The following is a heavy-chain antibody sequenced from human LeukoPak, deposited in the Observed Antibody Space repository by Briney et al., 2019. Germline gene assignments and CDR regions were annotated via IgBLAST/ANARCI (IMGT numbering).Heavy chain of an antibody. V-gene: IGHV3-23*01. CDR3: AKGSSPFDP. Sequence: GGSLRLSCAASGFTFSGYAMSWVRQAPGKGLEWVSTISAGGGSTYSANSMKGRFTISRDNSKNTLYLQMNSLRAEDTVVYYCAKGSSPFDPWGQGTLVTVSS. CDR2: ISAGGGST. D-gene: IGHD2-15*01. J-gene: IGHJ5*02. CDR1: GFTFSGYA.